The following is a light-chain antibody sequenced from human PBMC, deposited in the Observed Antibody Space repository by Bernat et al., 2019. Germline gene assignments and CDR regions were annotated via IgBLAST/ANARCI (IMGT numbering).Light chain of an antibody. Sequence: EIVLTQSPATLSLSPGERATLSCRASQNIRNYLAWYQQKPGQAPRLLIYDTSNRATGIPARFSGSGSGTDFTLTISSLEPEDFAVYYCQQRRHWPLTFGGGAKVEIK. CDR3: QQRRHWPLT. V-gene: IGKV3-11*01. J-gene: IGKJ4*01. CDR1: QNIRNY. CDR2: DTS.